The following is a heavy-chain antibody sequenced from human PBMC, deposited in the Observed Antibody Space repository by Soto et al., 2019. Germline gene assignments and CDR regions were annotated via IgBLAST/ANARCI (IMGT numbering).Heavy chain of an antibody. CDR3: ARGVSG. Sequence: QVQLVESGRGVVQPGRSLRLSCAASGFTFSSYAMHWVRQAPGKGLEWVAVISYDGSNKYYADSVKGRFTISRDNSKNTLYLQMNSLRAEDTAVYYCARGVSGWGQGTLVTVSS. CDR1: GFTFSSYA. CDR2: ISYDGSNK. V-gene: IGHV3-30-3*01. J-gene: IGHJ4*02.